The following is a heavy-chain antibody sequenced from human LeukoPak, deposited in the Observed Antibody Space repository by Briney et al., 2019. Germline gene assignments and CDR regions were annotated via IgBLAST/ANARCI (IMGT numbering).Heavy chain of an antibody. D-gene: IGHD4-17*01. Sequence: SETLSLTCTVSGGSISSYYWSWIRQPLGKGLEWIGYIYYSGSTNYNPSLKSRVTISVDTSKNQFSLKLSSVTAADTAVYYCARRGTVTHGVWFDPWGQGTLVTVSS. CDR3: ARRGTVTHGVWFDP. J-gene: IGHJ5*02. CDR1: GGSISSYY. V-gene: IGHV4-59*01. CDR2: IYYSGST.